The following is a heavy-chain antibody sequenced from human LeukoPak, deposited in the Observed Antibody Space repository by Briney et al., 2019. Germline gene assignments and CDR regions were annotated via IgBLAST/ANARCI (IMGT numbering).Heavy chain of an antibody. J-gene: IGHJ4*02. Sequence: GGSLRLSCAASGFTFSSYAMTWVRQAPGKGLEWVSTIRANGGGTHYAESLRGRFTISRDNAKNTLYLQMNSLRAEDTAVYYCGRSYYDSSGWAYYFDHWGQGSLVTVSS. V-gene: IGHV3-23*01. CDR3: GRSYYDSSGWAYYFDH. CDR2: IRANGGGT. D-gene: IGHD3-22*01. CDR1: GFTFSSYA.